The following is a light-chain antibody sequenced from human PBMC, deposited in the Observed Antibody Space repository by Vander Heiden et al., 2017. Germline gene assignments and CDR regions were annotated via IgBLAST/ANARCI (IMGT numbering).Light chain of an antibody. CDR2: GAS. Sequence: EIVMTQSPATLSVSPGERATLSCRASQSVSDKLAWYQQKPGQAPRLLIYGASTRATGIPARFSGSGSGTEFTLTISSLQSEDFAVYYCQQYNKWPPMFGQGTKVEIK. CDR3: QQYNKWPPM. V-gene: IGKV3-15*01. CDR1: QSVSDK. J-gene: IGKJ1*01.